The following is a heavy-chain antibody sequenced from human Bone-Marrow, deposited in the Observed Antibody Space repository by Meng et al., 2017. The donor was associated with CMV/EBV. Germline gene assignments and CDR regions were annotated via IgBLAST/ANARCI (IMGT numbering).Heavy chain of an antibody. V-gene: IGHV3-21*01. Sequence: GGSLRLSCAASGFTFSSYSMNWVRQAPGKGLEWVSSISSSSSYIYYADSVKGRFTISRDNAKNSLYLQMNSLRAEDTAVYYCAREWDYYDSSGPRTYFFDYWGQGTLVTVYS. J-gene: IGHJ4*02. CDR1: GFTFSSYS. CDR2: ISSSSSYI. CDR3: AREWDYYDSSGPRTYFFDY. D-gene: IGHD3-22*01.